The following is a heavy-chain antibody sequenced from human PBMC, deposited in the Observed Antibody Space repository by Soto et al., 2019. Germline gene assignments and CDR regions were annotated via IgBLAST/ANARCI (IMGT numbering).Heavy chain of an antibody. Sequence: EVQLVESGGGLVKPGGSLRLSCAASGFTFSSYSMNWVRQAPGKGLEWVSSISSSSSYIYYADSVKGRFTISRDNANNSLYLQMNSLRAEDTAGYYCARDWWYSSSWPTHGMDVGGQGTTVTVSS. J-gene: IGHJ6*02. CDR3: ARDWWYSSSWPTHGMDV. V-gene: IGHV3-21*01. CDR1: GFTFSSYS. CDR2: ISSSSSYI. D-gene: IGHD6-13*01.